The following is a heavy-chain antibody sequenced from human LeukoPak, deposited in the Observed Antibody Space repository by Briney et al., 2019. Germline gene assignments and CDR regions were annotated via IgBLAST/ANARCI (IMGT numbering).Heavy chain of an antibody. CDR2: IYSGGST. D-gene: IGHD3-16*01. CDR1: GFTVSSNY. J-gene: IGHJ4*02. V-gene: IGHV3-66*01. Sequence: PGGSLRLPCAASGFTVSSNYMSWVRQAPGKGLEWVSVIYSGGSTYYADSVKGRFTISRDNSKNTLYLQMNSLRAEDTAVYYCASEFRGDSFDYWGQGTLVTVSS. CDR3: ASEFRGDSFDY.